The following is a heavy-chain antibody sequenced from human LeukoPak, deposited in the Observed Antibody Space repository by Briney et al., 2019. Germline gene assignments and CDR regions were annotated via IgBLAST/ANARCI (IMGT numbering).Heavy chain of an antibody. V-gene: IGHV4-4*07. CDR2: IYTSGNT. CDR3: ARDVLRFLEWLSQPNWFDP. J-gene: IGHJ5*02. Sequence: SETLSLTCTVSGGSISSYYWSWIRQPAGKGLEWIGRIYTSGNTNYNPSLKSRVTMSVDTSKNQFSLKLSSVTAADTAVYYCARDVLRFLEWLSQPNWFDPWGQGTLVTVSS. D-gene: IGHD3-3*01. CDR1: GGSISSYY.